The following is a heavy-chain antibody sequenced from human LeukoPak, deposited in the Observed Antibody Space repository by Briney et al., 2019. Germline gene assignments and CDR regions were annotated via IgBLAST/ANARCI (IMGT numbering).Heavy chain of an antibody. J-gene: IGHJ5*02. CDR1: GGSISSYY. Sequence: SETLSLTCTVSGGSISSYYWSWIRQPPGKGLEWIGYIYYSGSTYYNPSLKSRVTISVDTSKNQFSLKLSSVTAADTAVYYCARYSSSSLEYWFDPWGQGTLVTISS. CDR3: ARYSSSSLEYWFDP. D-gene: IGHD6-6*01. CDR2: IYYSGST. V-gene: IGHV4-30-4*01.